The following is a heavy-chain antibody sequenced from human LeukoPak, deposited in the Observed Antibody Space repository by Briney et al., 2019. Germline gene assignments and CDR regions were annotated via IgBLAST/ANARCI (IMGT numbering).Heavy chain of an antibody. V-gene: IGHV1-18*01. Sequence: ASVKVSCKASGYTFTSYGISWVRQAPGQGLEWMGGISAYNGNTNYSQKLQGRVTITSDTSTSTAYLELRSLRSDDTAVYYCARDGLATVVTKGFAFDIWGQGTMVTVSS. CDR2: ISAYNGNT. D-gene: IGHD4-23*01. J-gene: IGHJ3*02. CDR1: GYTFTSYG. CDR3: ARDGLATVVTKGFAFDI.